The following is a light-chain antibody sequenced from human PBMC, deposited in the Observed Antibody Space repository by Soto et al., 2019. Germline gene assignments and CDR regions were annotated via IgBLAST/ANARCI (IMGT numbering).Light chain of an antibody. V-gene: IGLV1-40*01. CDR3: QAYDDSLTAFV. Sequence: QSVLTQPPSVSGAPGQRVTISCTGNNSNLGAGYDVHRYQQLPGAAPKLVIFGNRNRPSGVPERFSGSKSGTSASLAITGLQAEDEADYYCQAYDDSLTAFVFGGGTKLTVL. CDR2: GNR. J-gene: IGLJ3*02. CDR1: NSNLGAGYD.